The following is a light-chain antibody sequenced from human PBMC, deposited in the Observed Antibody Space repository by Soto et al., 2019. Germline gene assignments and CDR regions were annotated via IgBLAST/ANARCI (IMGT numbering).Light chain of an antibody. CDR2: DVS. CDR1: SSGVGGYNY. CDR3: SSYTSSSMGV. V-gene: IGLV2-14*01. Sequence: QSVLTQPASVSGSPGQSITISCTGTSSGVGGYNYVSWYQQHPGKAPKLMIYDVSNRPSGVSNRFYGSKSGNTASLTISGLQAEDEADYYCSSYTSSSMGVFGTGTKVTVL. J-gene: IGLJ1*01.